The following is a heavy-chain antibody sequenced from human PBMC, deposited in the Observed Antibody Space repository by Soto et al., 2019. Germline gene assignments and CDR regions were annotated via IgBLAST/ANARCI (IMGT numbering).Heavy chain of an antibody. CDR2: IYYTGTT. V-gene: IGHV4-59*01. CDR3: ARGRQWLDY. Sequence: QVQLQESGPGLVKPSETVSLNCTVSGGSINNYYWTWIRQPPGKGLEWIAYIYYTGTTNYNPSLKSRVTTSVDTSKNQFSLILNSVTAADTAVYYCARGRQWLDYWGQGTLVTVSS. CDR1: GGSINNYY. D-gene: IGHD6-19*01. J-gene: IGHJ4*02.